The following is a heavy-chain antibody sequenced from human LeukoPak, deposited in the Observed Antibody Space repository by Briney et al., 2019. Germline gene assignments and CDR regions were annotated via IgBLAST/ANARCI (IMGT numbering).Heavy chain of an antibody. D-gene: IGHD5-12*01. CDR1: GYTFTGYY. CDR3: ASDSGYSGYDYAY. J-gene: IGHJ4*02. V-gene: IGHV1-2*02. Sequence: ASVKVSCKASGYTFTGYYMHWVRQAPGQGLEWMGWINPNSGGTNYAQKFQGRVTMTRDTSISTAYMELGRLRSDDTAVYYCASDSGYSGYDYAYWGQGTLVTVSS. CDR2: INPNSGGT.